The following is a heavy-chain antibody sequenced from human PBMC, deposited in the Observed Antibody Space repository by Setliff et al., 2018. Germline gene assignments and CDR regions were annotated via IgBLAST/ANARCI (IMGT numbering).Heavy chain of an antibody. J-gene: IGHJ6*03. CDR2: TIPMFGTT. V-gene: IGHV1-69*05. Sequence: ASVKVSCKASGATFSSYGISWVRQAPGQGLEWMGGTIPMFGTTEYAQKFQGRLTIITDESTNTAFMQLSSLRSDDTAVYYCVREGVDSRSSTDYRYYMDVWGKGTAVTVSS. D-gene: IGHD3-22*01. CDR1: GATFSSYG. CDR3: VREGVDSRSSTDYRYYMDV.